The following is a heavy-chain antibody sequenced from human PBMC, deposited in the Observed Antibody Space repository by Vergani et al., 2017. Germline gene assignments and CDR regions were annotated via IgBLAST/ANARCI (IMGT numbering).Heavy chain of an antibody. V-gene: IGHV3-15*01. Sequence: EVQVVESGGGLITLGGSLRLSCVVSGLTFKNAWINWVRQAPGKGLEGIGRIRSKNDGGTADYAAPLKGRFTISRDDSKDSAFLLVNNLKTEDTAVYFCYTDYHDYWGQGTLVTVSS. J-gene: IGHJ4*02. D-gene: IGHD2-2*02. CDR3: YTDYHDY. CDR1: GLTFKNAW. CDR2: IRSKNDGGTA.